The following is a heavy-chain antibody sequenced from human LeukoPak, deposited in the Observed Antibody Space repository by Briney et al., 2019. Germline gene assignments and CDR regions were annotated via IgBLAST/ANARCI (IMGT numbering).Heavy chain of an antibody. D-gene: IGHD3-22*01. CDR1: GDSISSGDYY. J-gene: IGHJ5*02. V-gene: IGHV4-30-4*08. CDR2: IYYSGST. Sequence: PSQTLSLTCTVSGDSISSGDYYWTWIRQPPGKALEWIGYIYYSGSTYYNPSLSSRVTISVDTSKNQFSLKLASVTAADTAVYYCARGTVVVVITSLDPWGQGTLVTVSS. CDR3: ARGTVVVVITSLDP.